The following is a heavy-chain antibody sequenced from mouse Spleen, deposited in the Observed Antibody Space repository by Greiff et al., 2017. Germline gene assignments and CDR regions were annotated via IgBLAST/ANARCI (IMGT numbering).Heavy chain of an antibody. D-gene: IGHD2-12*01. CDR3: ARESYYSYWFFAY. J-gene: IGHJ3*01. V-gene: IGHV1-55*01. Sequence: QVQLQQPGAELVKPGASVKMSCKASGYTFTSYWITWVKQRPGQGLEWIGDIYPGSGSTNYNEKFKSKATLTVDTSSSTAYMQLSSLTSEDSAVYYCARESYYSYWFFAYWGQGTLVTVSA. CDR1: GYTFTSYW. CDR2: IYPGSGST.